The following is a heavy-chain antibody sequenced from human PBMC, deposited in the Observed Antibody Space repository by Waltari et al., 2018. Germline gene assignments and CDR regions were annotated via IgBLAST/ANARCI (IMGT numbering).Heavy chain of an antibody. V-gene: IGHV3-30*01. D-gene: IGHD2-2*02. CDR3: AREDICRSTTCYTLDY. CDR1: GFTFSSYS. Sequence: QVQMVESGGGVVQPGRSLRLSCAASGFTFSSYSRPWVRQAPGNGLEWVALMSYDGSSKYYADSVKGRFTVSRDNSKNTVYLQLNSLRVEDTAVYYCAREDICRSTTCYTLDYWGLGTLVTVSS. CDR2: MSYDGSSK. J-gene: IGHJ4*02.